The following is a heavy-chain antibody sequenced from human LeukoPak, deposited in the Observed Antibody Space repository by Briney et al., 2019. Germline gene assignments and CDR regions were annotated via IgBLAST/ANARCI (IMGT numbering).Heavy chain of an antibody. Sequence: ASVKVSCKASGYTFTCYAMHWVRQAPGQRLEWMGWINAGNGNTKYSQKFQGRVTITRDTSASTAYMELSSLRSEDTAVYYCARGTTVVYFDYWGQGTLVTVSS. CDR2: INAGNGNT. CDR3: ARGTTVVYFDY. J-gene: IGHJ4*02. V-gene: IGHV1-3*01. CDR1: GYTFTCYA. D-gene: IGHD4-23*01.